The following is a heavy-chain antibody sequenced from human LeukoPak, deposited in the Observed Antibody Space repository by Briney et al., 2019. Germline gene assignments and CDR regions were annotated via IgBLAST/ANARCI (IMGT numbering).Heavy chain of an antibody. D-gene: IGHD5-18*01. CDR2: IYYSGST. J-gene: IGHJ3*02. V-gene: IGHV4-31*03. CDR1: GGSISSGGYY. CDR3: ARDRRGYSYGLGAFDI. Sequence: SETLSLTCTVSGGSISSGGYYWSWIRRHPGKGLEWIGYIYYSGSTYYNPSLKSRVTISVDTSKNQFSLKLSSVTAADTAVYYCARDRRGYSYGLGAFDIWGQGTMVTVSS.